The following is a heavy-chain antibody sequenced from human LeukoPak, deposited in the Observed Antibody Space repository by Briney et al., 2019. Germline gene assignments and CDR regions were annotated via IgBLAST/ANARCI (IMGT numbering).Heavy chain of an antibody. CDR1: GYTFTSYY. Sequence: ASVKVSCKASGYTFTSYYMHWVRQAPGQGLEWMGIINPSGGSTSYAQKFQGRVTMTRDMSTSTVYMELSSLRSEDTAVYYCARDRPTLRTGTTSDYYYMDVWGKGTTVTVSS. CDR2: INPSGGST. V-gene: IGHV1-46*01. D-gene: IGHD1-7*01. J-gene: IGHJ6*03. CDR3: ARDRPTLRTGTTSDYYYMDV.